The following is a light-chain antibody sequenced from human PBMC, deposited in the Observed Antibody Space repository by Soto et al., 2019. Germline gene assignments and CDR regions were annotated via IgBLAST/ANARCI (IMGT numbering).Light chain of an antibody. CDR3: QQRSNWPPI. Sequence: EFVLTQSPGTLSLSPGERATLSCRASQTVRNNYLAWYQQKPGQAPRSLIYDASNRATGIPARFSGSGSGTDFTLTISSLEPEDFAVYYCQQRSNWPPIFGGGTKVDI. CDR1: QTVRNNY. CDR2: DAS. V-gene: IGKV3-11*01. J-gene: IGKJ4*01.